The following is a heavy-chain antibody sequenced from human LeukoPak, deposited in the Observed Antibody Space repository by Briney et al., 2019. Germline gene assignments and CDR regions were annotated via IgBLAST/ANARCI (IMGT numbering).Heavy chain of an antibody. J-gene: IGHJ6*03. CDR3: ARDGGTGTYYYYMDV. V-gene: IGHV4-34*01. CDR2: INHSGST. D-gene: IGHD4-23*01. Sequence: SETLSLTCAVYGGSFSGYYWSWIRQPPGKGLEWIGEINHSGSTNYNPSLKSRVTISVDTSKNQFSPKLSSVTAADTAVYYCARDGGTGTYYYYMDVWGKGTTVTISS. CDR1: GGSFSGYY.